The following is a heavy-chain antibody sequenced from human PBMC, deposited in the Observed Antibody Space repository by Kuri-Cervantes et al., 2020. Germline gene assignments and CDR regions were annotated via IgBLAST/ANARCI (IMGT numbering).Heavy chain of an antibody. J-gene: IGHJ6*02. V-gene: IGHV3-53*01. Sequence: GGSLRLSCAASGFTVSSHYMSWVRQAPGKGLEWVSIIYFGDTTYYADSVKGRFTISRDNSKNTLYLQMSRLRAEDTAVYYCAKGGSYDILTGYRHYYTFNTMDVWGQGTTVTVSS. CDR1: GFTVSSHY. D-gene: IGHD3-9*01. CDR3: AKGGSYDILTGYRHYYTFNTMDV. CDR2: IYFGDTT.